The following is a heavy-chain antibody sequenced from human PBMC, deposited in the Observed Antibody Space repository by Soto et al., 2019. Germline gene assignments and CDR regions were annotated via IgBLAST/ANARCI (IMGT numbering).Heavy chain of an antibody. CDR2: IIPIFGTA. CDR1: GGTFSSYA. Sequence: ASVKVSCKASGGTFSSYAISWVRQAPGQGLEWMGGIIPIFGTANYAQKFQGRVTITADKSTSTAYMELSSLRAEDTAVYYCARDPPLSGSYAYGMDVWGQGTTVTVSS. D-gene: IGHD1-26*01. CDR3: ARDPPLSGSYAYGMDV. J-gene: IGHJ6*02. V-gene: IGHV1-69*06.